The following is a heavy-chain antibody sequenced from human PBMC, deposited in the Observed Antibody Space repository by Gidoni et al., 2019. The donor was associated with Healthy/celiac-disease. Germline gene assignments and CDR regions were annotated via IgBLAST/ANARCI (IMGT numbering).Heavy chain of an antibody. CDR2: IYPGDSDT. CDR1: GYSFTSYW. J-gene: IGHJ4*02. Sequence: VQLVQSGAEAKKPGESLKISCKGSGYSFTSYWIGWLRQMPGKGLEWMGIIYPGDSDTRYSPSFQGQVTISADKSISTAYLQWSSLKASDTAMYYCARREYCSSTSCYYYFDYWGQGTLVTVSS. CDR3: ARREYCSSTSCYYYFDY. D-gene: IGHD2-2*01. V-gene: IGHV5-51*03.